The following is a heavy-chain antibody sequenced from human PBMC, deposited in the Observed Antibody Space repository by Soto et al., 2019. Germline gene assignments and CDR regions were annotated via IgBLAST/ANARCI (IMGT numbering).Heavy chain of an antibody. CDR2: ISASGGST. Sequence: GGSLRLSCAASGFTFSNYAMSWVRQAPGKGLEWVSAISASGGSTYYADSVKGRFTISRDNPKNTLSLQMNGLRAEDAAVYYCAKDSLSGTSWYEFIDYWGQGTRVTVSS. CDR1: GFTFSNYA. CDR3: AKDSLSGTSWYEFIDY. V-gene: IGHV3-23*01. J-gene: IGHJ4*02. D-gene: IGHD6-13*01.